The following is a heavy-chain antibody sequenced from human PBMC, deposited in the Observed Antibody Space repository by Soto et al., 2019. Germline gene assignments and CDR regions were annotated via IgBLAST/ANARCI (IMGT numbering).Heavy chain of an antibody. CDR2: ISYDGSNK. Sequence: GGSLRLSCAASGFTFSNHAMHWVRQAPGKGLEWVAVISYDGSNKYYADSVKGRFTISRDNSKNTLYLQVNSLRPEDTGVYCCARESCSGGSCYYYYYMDVRGKGTTVTVSS. D-gene: IGHD2-15*01. J-gene: IGHJ6*03. CDR3: ARESCSGGSCYYYYYMDV. CDR1: GFTFSNHA. V-gene: IGHV3-30-3*01.